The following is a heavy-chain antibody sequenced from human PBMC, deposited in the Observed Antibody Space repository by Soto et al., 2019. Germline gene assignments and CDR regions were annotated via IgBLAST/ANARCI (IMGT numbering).Heavy chain of an antibody. CDR1: GGTFSSYT. D-gene: IGHD5-12*01. CDR3: AREGLGSGYDYVELRSYYGIDV. Sequence: QVQLVQSGAEVKKPGSSVKVSCKASGGTFSSYTISWVRQAPGQGLEWMGRIIPILGIANYAKKFQGTVTITADKYTSNSYKQLSNRGLENTAVYYCAREGLGSGYDYVELRSYYGIDVRGQGTT. V-gene: IGHV1-69*08. CDR2: IIPILGIA. J-gene: IGHJ6*02.